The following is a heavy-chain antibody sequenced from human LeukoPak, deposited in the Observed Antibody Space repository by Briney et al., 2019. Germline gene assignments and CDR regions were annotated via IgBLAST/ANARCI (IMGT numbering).Heavy chain of an antibody. J-gene: IGHJ6*03. D-gene: IGHD6-13*01. CDR3: ARVGVEQYLVLSYSMDV. CDR2: ISSSSTI. Sequence: GGSLRLSCAASGFTFSSYSMNWVRQAPGKGLEWVSYISSSSTIYYADSVRGRFTVSRDNAKNSLHLQMNSLRAEDTAVYYCARVGVEQYLVLSYSMDVWGKGTTVTVS. V-gene: IGHV3-48*04. CDR1: GFTFSSYS.